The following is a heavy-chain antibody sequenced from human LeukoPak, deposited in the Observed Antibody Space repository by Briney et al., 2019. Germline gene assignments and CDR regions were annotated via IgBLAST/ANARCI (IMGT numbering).Heavy chain of an antibody. CDR1: GFSFMNAW. J-gene: IGHJ4*02. D-gene: IGHD2/OR15-2a*01. V-gene: IGHV3-15*01. Sequence: GGSLGLSCAASGFSFMNAWMIWVRQAPGKGLEWVGRIKSNADGGTPDYAAPARGRFTISRDDSKNTLYLQMNSLKTEDTAVYYCTTFYHEYSPYWGRGTLVTVSS. CDR3: TTFYHEYSPY. CDR2: IKSNADGGTP.